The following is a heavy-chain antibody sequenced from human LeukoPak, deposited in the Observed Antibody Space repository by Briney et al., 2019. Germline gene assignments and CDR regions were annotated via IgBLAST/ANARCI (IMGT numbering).Heavy chain of an antibody. CDR1: GGSISSGSYY. CDR2: IYTSGST. CDR3: ARMYDSSGYSYYGMDV. V-gene: IGHV4-61*02. Sequence: SETLSLTCTVSGGSISSGSYYWSWNRQPAGRGLEWIGRIYTSGSTNYNPSLKCRVTISVDTSKNQFSLKLSSVTAAHTAVYYCARMYDSSGYSYYGMDVWGQGTTVTVSS. D-gene: IGHD3-22*01. J-gene: IGHJ6*02.